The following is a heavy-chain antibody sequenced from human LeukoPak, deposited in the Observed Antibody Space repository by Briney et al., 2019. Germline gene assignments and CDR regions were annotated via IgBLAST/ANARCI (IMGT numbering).Heavy chain of an antibody. CDR1: GFTLSNYA. V-gene: IGHV3-30-3*01. CDR3: ARDRGYSGYAFPRFHY. D-gene: IGHD5-12*01. Sequence: GRSLRLSCAASGFTLSNYAMHWVRQAPGKGREWVAVISNDGSNKYYADSVKGRFTISRDNSKNTLYLQMNSLRAEDTAVYYCARDRGYSGYAFPRFHYWGQGTLVTVSS. CDR2: ISNDGSNK. J-gene: IGHJ4*02.